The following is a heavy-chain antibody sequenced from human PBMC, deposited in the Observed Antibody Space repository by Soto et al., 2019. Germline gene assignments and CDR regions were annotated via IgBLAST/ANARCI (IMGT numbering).Heavy chain of an antibody. Sequence: GPTLGDPTQTPPPTCPLFGVSPSTRGVGVGWVRQPPGKTPEWLALIYWNDDERCSPSLKSRLTITKDTSKNQVVFTMTNMDPVDTATYYCAHIRGGYCSSTSCLDAFDIWGQGTMVTVSS. CDR3: AHIRGGYCSSTSCLDAFDI. CDR1: GVSPSTRGVG. D-gene: IGHD2-2*03. V-gene: IGHV2-5*01. J-gene: IGHJ3*02. CDR2: IYWNDDE.